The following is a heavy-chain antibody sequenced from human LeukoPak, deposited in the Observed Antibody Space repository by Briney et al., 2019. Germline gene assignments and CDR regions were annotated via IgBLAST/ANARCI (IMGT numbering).Heavy chain of an antibody. CDR1: GGSFSGYY. CDR2: INHSGST. CDR3: ARLNDDSSGYYGY. Sequence: KPSETLSLTCAVYGGSFSGYYWSWIRQPPGKGLEWIGEINHSGSTNYNPSLKSRVTISVDTSKNQFSLKLSSVTAADTAVYYCARLNDDSSGYYGYWGQGTLVTVSS. V-gene: IGHV4-34*01. J-gene: IGHJ4*02. D-gene: IGHD3-22*01.